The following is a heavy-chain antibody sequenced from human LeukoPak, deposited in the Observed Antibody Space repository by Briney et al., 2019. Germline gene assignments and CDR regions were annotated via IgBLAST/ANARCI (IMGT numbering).Heavy chain of an antibody. CDR3: AKVYDSRGYYYISDVAFDV. CDR1: GFTFSSYA. Sequence: GGFLRLSCAASGFTFSSYAMSWVRQAPGKGLEWVSAISGSGGSTYYADSVKGRFTISRDNSKNTLYLQMNSLRAEDTAVYYCAKVYDSRGYYYISDVAFDVWGQGTMVTVSS. CDR2: ISGSGGST. V-gene: IGHV3-23*01. J-gene: IGHJ3*01. D-gene: IGHD3-22*01.